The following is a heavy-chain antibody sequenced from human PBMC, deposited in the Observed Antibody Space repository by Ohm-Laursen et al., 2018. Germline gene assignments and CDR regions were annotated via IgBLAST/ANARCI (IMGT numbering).Heavy chain of an antibody. CDR2: IIPIFGTA. CDR3: ARVYGDYRGSDAFDI. Sequence: SSVKVSCKTSGYTFINYDIHWVRQASGQGLEWMGGIIPIFGTANYAQKFQGRVTITADESTSTAYMELSSLRSEDTAVYYCARVYGDYRGSDAFDIWGQGTMVTVSS. J-gene: IGHJ3*02. CDR1: GYTFINYD. V-gene: IGHV1-69*01. D-gene: IGHD4-17*01.